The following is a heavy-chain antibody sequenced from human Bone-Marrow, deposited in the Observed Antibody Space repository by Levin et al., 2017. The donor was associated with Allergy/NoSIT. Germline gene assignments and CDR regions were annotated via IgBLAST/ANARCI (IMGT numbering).Heavy chain of an antibody. J-gene: IGHJ6*02. V-gene: IGHV3-30-3*01. D-gene: IGHD1-1*01. Sequence: GGSLRLSCAASGFTFSSYAMHWVRQAPGKGLEWVAVISYDGSNKYYADSVKGRFTISRDNSKNTLYLQMNSLRAEDTAVYYCATGDVWGQGTTVTVSS. CDR1: GFTFSSYA. CDR2: ISYDGSNK. CDR3: ATGDV.